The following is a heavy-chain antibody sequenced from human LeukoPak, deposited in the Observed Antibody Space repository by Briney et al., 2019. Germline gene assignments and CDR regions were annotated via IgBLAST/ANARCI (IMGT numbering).Heavy chain of an antibody. CDR2: ISTDGNNE. CDR3: AKVRLRYFDWSTFDY. Sequence: GGSLRLSCAASGFSFTMYGIHWVRQAPGKGLEWVAVISTDGNNEYYANSVKGRFTISRDNSKNTLYLQMNSLRAEDTAVYYCAKVRLRYFDWSTFDYWGQGTLVTVSS. V-gene: IGHV3-30*18. D-gene: IGHD3-9*01. CDR1: GFSFTMYG. J-gene: IGHJ4*02.